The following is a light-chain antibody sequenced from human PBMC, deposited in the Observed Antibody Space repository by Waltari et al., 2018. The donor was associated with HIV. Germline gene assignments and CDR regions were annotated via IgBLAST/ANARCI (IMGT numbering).Light chain of an antibody. CDR2: NDI. CDR3: QVWHYTVV. V-gene: IGLV3-9*01. J-gene: IGLJ2*01. Sequence: SYELTQPFSVSVALGQTARIPCGGSNIGTNDVHWYQQKPGQAPLLLISNDIHRPSGVPERFSGSKSRNLATLTISGAQAGDEAAYYCQVWHYTVVFGGGTKVTV. CDR1: NIGTND.